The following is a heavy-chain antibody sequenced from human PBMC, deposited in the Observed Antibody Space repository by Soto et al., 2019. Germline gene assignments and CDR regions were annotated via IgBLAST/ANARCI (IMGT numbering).Heavy chain of an antibody. CDR3: ARGRPDPYYYDTSGHYYVA. D-gene: IGHD3-22*01. CDR1: GVSISSGDYY. V-gene: IGHV4-30-4*01. J-gene: IGHJ5*02. CDR2: IYYSGST. Sequence: PSETLSLTCTVSGVSISSGDYYWTWIRQPPGKGLEWIGYIYYSGSTYYNPSLKSRVTISADTSKNQFSLKLSSVTAADSAVYSCARGRPDPYYYDTSGHYYVAWGQGTLVSVSS.